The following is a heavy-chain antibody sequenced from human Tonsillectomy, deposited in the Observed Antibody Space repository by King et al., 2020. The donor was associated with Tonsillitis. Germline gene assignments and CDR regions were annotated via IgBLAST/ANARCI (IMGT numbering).Heavy chain of an antibody. J-gene: IGHJ6*02. Sequence: VQLVESGGGLVQPGGSLRLSCAASGFTFNSYAITLVRQAPGKVLEWVSSISGSGGSSFYADSVRGRFTIFRDNSKNTLYLQMISLRAEDTAVYYCAKGGSTSAYDYYYYYYGMDVWGQGTTVTVSS. CDR2: ISGSGGSS. CDR3: AKGGSTSAYDYYYYYYGMDV. V-gene: IGHV3-23*04. D-gene: IGHD2-2*01. CDR1: GFTFNSYA.